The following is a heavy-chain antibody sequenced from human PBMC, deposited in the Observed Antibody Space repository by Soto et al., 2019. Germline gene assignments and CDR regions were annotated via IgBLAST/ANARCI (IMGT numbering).Heavy chain of an antibody. D-gene: IGHD1-1*01. CDR3: ARCRTNWDYYYMDV. CDR2: IYYSGST. CDR1: GGSISSYY. J-gene: IGHJ6*03. Sequence: PSETLSLTCTVSGGSISSYYWSWIRQPPGKGLEWIGYIYYSGSTNYNPSLKSRVTISVDTSKNQFSLKLSSVTAADTAVYYCARCRTNWDYYYMDVWGKGTTVTVSS. V-gene: IGHV4-59*01.